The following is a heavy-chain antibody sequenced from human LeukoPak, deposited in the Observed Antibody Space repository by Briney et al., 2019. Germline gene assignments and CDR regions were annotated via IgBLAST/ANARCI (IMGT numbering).Heavy chain of an antibody. D-gene: IGHD6-19*01. J-gene: IGHJ4*02. V-gene: IGHV3-20*04. CDR2: INWNGGST. Sequence: GGSLRLSCAASGFTFDDYGMSWVRQAPGKGLEWVSGINWNGGSTGYADSVKGRFTISRDNAKNSLYLQMNSLRAEDTALYYCAREGRRAYSSGWIDYWGQGTLVTVSS. CDR3: AREGRRAYSSGWIDY. CDR1: GFTFDDYG.